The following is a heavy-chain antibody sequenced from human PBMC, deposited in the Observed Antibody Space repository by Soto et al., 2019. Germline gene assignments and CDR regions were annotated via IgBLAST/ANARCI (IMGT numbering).Heavy chain of an antibody. CDR3: ARGQELFADYYYYYMDV. D-gene: IGHD3-10*01. CDR1: GYTFTSYD. Sequence: AASVKVSCKASGYTFTSYDINWVRQATGQGLEWMGWMNPNSGNTGYAQKFQGRVTMTRNTSINTAYMELSSLRSEDTAVYYCARGQELFADYYYYYMDVWGKGTTVTVSS. CDR2: MNPNSGNT. J-gene: IGHJ6*03. V-gene: IGHV1-8*01.